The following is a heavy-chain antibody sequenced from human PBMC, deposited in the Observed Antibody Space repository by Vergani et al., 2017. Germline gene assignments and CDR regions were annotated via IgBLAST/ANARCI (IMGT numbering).Heavy chain of an antibody. J-gene: IGHJ3*02. CDR3: ARSRGLYYYDSSGFLFDI. V-gene: IGHV1-2*02. CDR1: GYTFTGYY. CDR2: INPNSGGT. Sequence: QVQLVQSGAEVKKPGASVKVSCKASGYTFTGYYMHWVRQAPGQGLEWMGWINPNSGGTNYAQKFQGRVTMTRDTSISTAYMELSRLRSDDTAVYYCARSRGLYYYDSSGFLFDIWGQGTMVTVSS. D-gene: IGHD3-22*01.